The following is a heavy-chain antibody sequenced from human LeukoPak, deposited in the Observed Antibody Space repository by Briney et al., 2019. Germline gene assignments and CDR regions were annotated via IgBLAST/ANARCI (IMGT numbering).Heavy chain of an antibody. CDR2: INHSGRT. CDR1: GGSLSGYY. D-gene: IGHD2/OR15-2a*01. CDR3: ARGLVRVNIFSGHYYFDY. V-gene: IGHV4-34*01. Sequence: PSETLSLTCAVYGGSLSGYYWNWIRQSPGKGLEWIGEINHSGRTNYNPSLKSRVTISVDTSKNQLSLKLNSVTAADTAVYYCARGLVRVNIFSGHYYFDYWGQGTLVTVSS. J-gene: IGHJ4*02.